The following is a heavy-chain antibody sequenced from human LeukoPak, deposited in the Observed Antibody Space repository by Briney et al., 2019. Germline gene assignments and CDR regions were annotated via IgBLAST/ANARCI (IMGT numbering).Heavy chain of an antibody. CDR3: ARAVDSGVFTGH. V-gene: IGHV3-21*01. J-gene: IGHJ4*02. D-gene: IGHD1-26*01. CDR2: LSSSGSYM. Sequence: GGSLRLSCAASGFTFSSYTMNWVRQAPGKGLEWVSSLSSSGSYMAYADSVKGRFTISRDNAKNSLYLQMNSLRAEDTAVYYCARAVDSGVFTGHWGQGTLVTVSS. CDR1: GFTFSSYT.